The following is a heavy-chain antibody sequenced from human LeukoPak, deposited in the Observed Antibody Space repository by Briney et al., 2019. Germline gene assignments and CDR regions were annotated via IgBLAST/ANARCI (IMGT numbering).Heavy chain of an antibody. CDR1: GGSISSYY. CDR3: ARPTYYYDSSGSRYAFDI. D-gene: IGHD3-22*01. J-gene: IGHJ3*02. Sequence: SETLSLTCTVSGGSISSYYWSWIRQPPGKGLEWIGCIYYSGSTNYNPSLKSRVTVSVDTSKNQFSLKLSSVTAADTAVYYCARPTYYYDSSGSRYAFDIWGQGTMVTVSS. CDR2: IYYSGST. V-gene: IGHV4-59*01.